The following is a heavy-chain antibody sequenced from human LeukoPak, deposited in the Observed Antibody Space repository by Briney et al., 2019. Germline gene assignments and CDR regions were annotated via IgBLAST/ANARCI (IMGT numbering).Heavy chain of an antibody. CDR1: GDSVSSGNYY. V-gene: IGHV4-61*02. CDR2: MHSSGST. D-gene: IGHD3-10*01. Sequence: PSETLSLTCTVSGDSVSSGNYYWSWIRQPAGKGLEWIGRMHSSGSTYYNPSLKSRVTISVDTSKNQFSLKLSSVTAADTAVYYCARESNYYGSGTGWFDPWGQGTLVTVSS. J-gene: IGHJ5*02. CDR3: ARESNYYGSGTGWFDP.